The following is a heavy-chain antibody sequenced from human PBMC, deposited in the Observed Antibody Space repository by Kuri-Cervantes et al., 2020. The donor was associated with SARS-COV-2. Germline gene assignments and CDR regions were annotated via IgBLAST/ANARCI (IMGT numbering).Heavy chain of an antibody. V-gene: IGHV4-39*07. D-gene: IGHD6-6*01. J-gene: IGHJ4*02. CDR2: INHSGST. CDR3: ARGPRWSIAASFDY. Sequence: GSLRLSCTVSGGSINNNIYYWGWIRQPPGKGLEWIGEINHSGSTNYNPSPKSRVTISVDTSKNQFSLKLSSVTAADTAVYYCARGPRWSIAASFDYWGQGTLVTVSS. CDR1: GGSINNNIYY.